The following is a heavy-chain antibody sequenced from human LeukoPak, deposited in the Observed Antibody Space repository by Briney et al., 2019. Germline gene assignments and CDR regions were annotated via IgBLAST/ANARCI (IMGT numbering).Heavy chain of an antibody. Sequence: SQTLSLTCAISGDSVSSNSAAWNWIRQSPSRGLEWLGRTYYRSKWYNDYAVSVKSRITINPDTSKNQFSLKLSSVTAADTAVYYCARAIYEKDAFDIWGQGTMVTVSS. D-gene: IGHD3-3*01. J-gene: IGHJ3*02. CDR3: ARAIYEKDAFDI. CDR1: GDSVSSNSAA. V-gene: IGHV6-1*01. CDR2: TYYRSKWYN.